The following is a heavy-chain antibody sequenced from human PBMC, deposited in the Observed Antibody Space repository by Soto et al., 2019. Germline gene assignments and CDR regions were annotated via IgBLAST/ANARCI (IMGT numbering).Heavy chain of an antibody. CDR1: GFTFSSYA. Sequence: GGSLRLSCAASGFTFSSYAMSWVRQAPGKGLEWVSAISGSGGSTYYADSVKGRFTISRDNSKNTLYLQMNILRAEDTAVYYCAKDMGRITSQNNWFDPWGQGTLVTVS. V-gene: IGHV3-23*01. D-gene: IGHD3-10*01. J-gene: IGHJ5*02. CDR2: ISGSGGST. CDR3: AKDMGRITSQNNWFDP.